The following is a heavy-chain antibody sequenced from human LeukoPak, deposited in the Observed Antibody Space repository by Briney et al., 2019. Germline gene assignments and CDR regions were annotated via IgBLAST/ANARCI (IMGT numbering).Heavy chain of an antibody. Sequence: GGSLRLSCAASGFTYTSYAMGWVRQAPGKGLEWVSGISGSGVESFYADSVKGRFTISRDNSRNTLYLQMNSLRAEDTAVYYCANSGNYYDTSGHEYWGQGTLVTVSS. CDR3: ANSGNYYDTSGHEY. J-gene: IGHJ4*02. V-gene: IGHV3-23*01. D-gene: IGHD3-22*01. CDR1: GFTYTSYA. CDR2: ISGSGVES.